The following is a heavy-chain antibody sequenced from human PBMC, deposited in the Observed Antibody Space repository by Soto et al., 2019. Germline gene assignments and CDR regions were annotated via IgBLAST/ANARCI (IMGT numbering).Heavy chain of an antibody. Sequence: PGGSLRLSCGASGFTFSSYGMHWVRQAPGKGLEWVAVISYDGSNKYYADSVKGRFTISRDNSKNTLYLQMNSLRAEDTAVYYCAKGSFDYGGKRAFDIWGQGTMVTVSS. CDR3: AKGSFDYGGKRAFDI. D-gene: IGHD4-17*01. CDR2: ISYDGSNK. V-gene: IGHV3-30*18. J-gene: IGHJ3*02. CDR1: GFTFSSYG.